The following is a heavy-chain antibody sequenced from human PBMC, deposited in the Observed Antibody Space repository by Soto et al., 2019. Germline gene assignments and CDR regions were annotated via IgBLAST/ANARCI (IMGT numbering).Heavy chain of an antibody. Sequence: QVQLVESGGGVVQPGTSLRVSCVGSGFTFRSYVMHWVRQAQGKGLEWVALTSYDGSDKYYDDSVRGRFTISRDNSRNTVDLQMDSLRLEDTALYYCARWGTTGGLDVWGQGTLVSVSS. CDR1: GFTFRSYV. J-gene: IGHJ1*01. D-gene: IGHD3-16*01. CDR2: TSYDGSDK. CDR3: ARWGTTGGLDV. V-gene: IGHV3-30*19.